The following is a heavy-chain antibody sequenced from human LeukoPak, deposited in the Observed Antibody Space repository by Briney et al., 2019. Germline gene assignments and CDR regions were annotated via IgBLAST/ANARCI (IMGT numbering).Heavy chain of an antibody. J-gene: IGHJ4*02. Sequence: SETLSLTCTVSGGSISSGGYYWSWIRQPPGKGLEWVGEIYLRGNTNYNPSLESRVTISVDESKTQLSLRLESVTAADTAVYYCARGTITTVTDSWGPGTLVTVSS. CDR2: IYLRGNT. CDR3: ARGTITTVTDS. V-gene: IGHV4-30-2*01. D-gene: IGHD4-17*01. CDR1: GGSISSGGYY.